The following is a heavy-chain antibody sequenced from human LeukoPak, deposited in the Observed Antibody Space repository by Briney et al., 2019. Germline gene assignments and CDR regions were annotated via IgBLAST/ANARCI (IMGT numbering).Heavy chain of an antibody. CDR2: MSSSGSTI. CDR1: GFTFSSYE. Sequence: GGSLRLSCAASGFTFSSYEMHWVRQAPGKGLEWVSYMSSSGSTIYYADSVKGRFTISRDNAKTSLYLKMNSLRAEDTAVYYCARDYGGSSPFDYWGQGTLVTVSS. V-gene: IGHV3-48*03. CDR3: ARDYGGSSPFDY. D-gene: IGHD4-23*01. J-gene: IGHJ4*02.